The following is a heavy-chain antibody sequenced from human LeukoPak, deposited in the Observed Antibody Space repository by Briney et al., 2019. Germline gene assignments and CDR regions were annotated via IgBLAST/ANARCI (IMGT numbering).Heavy chain of an antibody. CDR3: ARASGRYYYYYMDV. J-gene: IGHJ6*03. V-gene: IGHV4-39*07. CDR2: IYYSGST. CDR1: GGSISSGGYY. D-gene: IGHD3-10*01. Sequence: SETLSLTCTVSGGSISSGGYYWSWIRQHPGKGLEWIGSIYYSGSTYYNPSLKSRVTISVDTSKNQFSLKLSSVTAADTAVYYCARASGRYYYYYMDVWGKGTTVTVSS.